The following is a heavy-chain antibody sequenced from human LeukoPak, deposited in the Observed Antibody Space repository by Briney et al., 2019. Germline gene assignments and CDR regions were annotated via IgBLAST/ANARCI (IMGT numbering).Heavy chain of an antibody. CDR3: ARVDYYDSSGWPYFDY. D-gene: IGHD3-22*01. V-gene: IGHV3-30-3*01. CDR1: GFTFSSYA. J-gene: IGHJ4*02. CDR2: ISYDGSNE. Sequence: GGSLRLSCAASGFTFSSYAMHWVRQAPGKGLEWVAVISYDGSNEYYADSVKGRFTISRDNSENTLYLQMNSLRAEDTAVYYCARVDYYDSSGWPYFDYWGQGTLVTVCS.